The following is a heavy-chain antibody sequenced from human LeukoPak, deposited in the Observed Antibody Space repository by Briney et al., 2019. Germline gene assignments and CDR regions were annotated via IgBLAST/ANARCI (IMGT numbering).Heavy chain of an antibody. CDR2: IKSRADVGTT. CDR3: LIFPGR. J-gene: IGHJ4*02. CDR1: AFSVINAW. V-gene: IGHV3-15*05. Sequence: PGASLRLSCAAPAFSVINAWMSWVRQAPGQGLDWVGRIKSRADVGTTGYAAPVEGRFSISRYDSENTLYLQMNSLQIDDTALYYCLIFPGRWGQGTLVTVSS. D-gene: IGHD3-3*01.